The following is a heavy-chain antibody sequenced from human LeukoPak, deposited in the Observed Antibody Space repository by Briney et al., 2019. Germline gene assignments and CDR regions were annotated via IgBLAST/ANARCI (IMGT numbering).Heavy chain of an antibody. J-gene: IGHJ3*02. V-gene: IGHV1-2*02. D-gene: IGHD1-26*01. CDR1: GYTFTGYY. CDR3: ARVWGLYSESQWAFDI. Sequence: ASVKVSCKASGYTFTGYYMHWVRQAPGQGLEWMGWINPNSGGTNYAQKFQGRVTMTRDTSISTAYMELSRLRSDDTAVYYCARVWGLYSESQWAFDIWGQGTMVTVSS. CDR2: INPNSGGT.